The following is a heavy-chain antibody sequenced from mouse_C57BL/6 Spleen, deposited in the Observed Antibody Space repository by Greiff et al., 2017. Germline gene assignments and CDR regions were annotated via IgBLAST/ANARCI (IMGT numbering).Heavy chain of an antibody. J-gene: IGHJ2*01. V-gene: IGHV14-1*01. CDR1: GFNIKDYY. D-gene: IGHD2-4*01. CDR2: IDPEDGDT. CDR3: TQSTMSKTDGPYGY. Sequence: VQLQQSGAELVRPGASVKLSCTASGFNIKDYYMHWVKQRPEQGLEWIGRIDPEDGDTEYAPKFQGKATMTADTSSNTAYLQLSSLTSEDTAVYYCTQSTMSKTDGPYGYWGQGTTLTVSS.